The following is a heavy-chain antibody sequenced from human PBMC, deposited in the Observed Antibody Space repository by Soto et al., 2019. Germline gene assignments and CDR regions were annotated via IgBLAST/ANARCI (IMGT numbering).Heavy chain of an antibody. Sequence: GESLKISCQGSRYSFANYWISWVRQMPGKGLEWMGRFNPSDSYTDYNPSFQGHVTISADKSISTAYVQWSSLKASDTAMYFCARHPYIGGLDVWGQGTAVTVSS. CDR3: ARHPYIGGLDV. J-gene: IGHJ6*02. CDR1: RYSFANYW. D-gene: IGHD2-15*01. V-gene: IGHV5-10-1*01. CDR2: FNPSDSYT.